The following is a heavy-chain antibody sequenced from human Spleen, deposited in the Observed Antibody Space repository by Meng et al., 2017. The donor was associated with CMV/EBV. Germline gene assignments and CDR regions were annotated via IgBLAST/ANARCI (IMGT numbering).Heavy chain of an antibody. V-gene: IGHV5-51*01. Sequence: KGSGYSCPSYWIGWVRQMPGKGLEWMGVIYPGDSKTRYSPSCQGQVTISVDKSINTAYLQWSSLKASDTAMYYCARRGILYHYVFDHWGQGTLVTVSS. CDR3: ARRGILYHYVFDH. CDR1: GYSCPSYW. D-gene: IGHD3-16*01. J-gene: IGHJ4*02. CDR2: IYPGDSKT.